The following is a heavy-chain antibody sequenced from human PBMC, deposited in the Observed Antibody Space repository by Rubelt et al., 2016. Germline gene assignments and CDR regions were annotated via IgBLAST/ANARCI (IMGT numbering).Heavy chain of an antibody. D-gene: IGHD3-3*01. CDR3: ARSYDFWSGYHTGSDY. CDR2: ISGSGDSS. V-gene: IGHV3-23*01. Sequence: EVQLLESGGGLVQPGGSLRLSCAASGFTFRSYAMSWVRQAPGKGLEWVSAISGSGDSSYYADSVKGRFTISRDNSKNTLYLQMDSLRGDDTAVYYCARSYDFWSGYHTGSDYWGQGTLVTVSS. CDR1: GFTFRSYA. J-gene: IGHJ4*02.